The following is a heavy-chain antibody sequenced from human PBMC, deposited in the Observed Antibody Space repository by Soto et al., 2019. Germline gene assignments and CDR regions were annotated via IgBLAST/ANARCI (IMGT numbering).Heavy chain of an antibody. CDR3: ARDGVVVVAATQYYYYYGMDV. CDR2: ISAYNGNT. D-gene: IGHD2-15*01. CDR1: GYTFTSYG. V-gene: IGHV1-18*01. J-gene: IGHJ6*02. Sequence: ASVKVSCKASGYTFTSYGISWVRQAPGQGXEWMGWISAYNGNTNYVQKLQGRVTMTTDTSTSTAYMELRSLRSDDTAVYYCARDGVVVVAATQYYYYYGMDVWGQGTTVTVSS.